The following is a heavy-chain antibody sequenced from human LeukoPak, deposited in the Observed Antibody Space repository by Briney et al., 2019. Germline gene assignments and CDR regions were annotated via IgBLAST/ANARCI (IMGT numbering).Heavy chain of an antibody. CDR1: GGTFSSYA. D-gene: IGHD3-22*01. Sequence: SVKVSCKASGGTFSSYAISWVRQAPGQGLEWMGRIIPIFGTANYAQKFPGRVTITTDESTSKTYMELSSLRSEDTAVYYCARDQDDSSGYYWEVAFDIWGQGTMVTVSS. CDR3: ARDQDDSSGYYWEVAFDI. V-gene: IGHV1-69*05. J-gene: IGHJ3*02. CDR2: IIPIFGTA.